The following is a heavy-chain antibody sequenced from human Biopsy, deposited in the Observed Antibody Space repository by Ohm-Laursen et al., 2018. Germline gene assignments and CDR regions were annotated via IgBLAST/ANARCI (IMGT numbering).Heavy chain of an antibody. CDR2: IYNTETT. Sequence: SETLSLTCPVSGDSISTSTTYYWAWLRQPPGKGLEWIGSIYNTETTFYNPSLKSRVTISVDTSTNQFSLKVSSVTAADTALYFCARHPTGFWFDPWGHGTLVTVSS. CDR3: ARHPTGFWFDP. J-gene: IGHJ5*02. CDR1: GDSISTSTTYY. V-gene: IGHV4-39*01.